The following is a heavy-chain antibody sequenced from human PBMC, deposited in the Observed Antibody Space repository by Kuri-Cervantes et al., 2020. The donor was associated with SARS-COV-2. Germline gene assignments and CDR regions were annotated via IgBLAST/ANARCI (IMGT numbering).Heavy chain of an antibody. CDR3: ARKEGGDCSSTSCYTIDWYFDL. Sequence: SCTVSGGSISSGSYYWSWIRQPAGKGLEWIGHIYTSGSTNYNPSLKSRVTISVDTSKNQFSLKLSSVTAADTAVYYCARKEGGDCSSTSCYTIDWYFDLWGRGTLVTVSS. V-gene: IGHV4-61*09. J-gene: IGHJ2*01. CDR2: IYTSGST. D-gene: IGHD2-2*02. CDR1: GGSISSGSYY.